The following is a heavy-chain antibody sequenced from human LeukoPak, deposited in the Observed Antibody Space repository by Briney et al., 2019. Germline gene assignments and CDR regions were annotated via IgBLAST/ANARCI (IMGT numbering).Heavy chain of an antibody. J-gene: IGHJ4*02. CDR2: IYPGDSDT. CDR3: ARGIVPGIAAAGNDY. CDR1: GYSFTSYW. Sequence: GESLKISCKGSGYSFTSYWIGWVRQMPGKGLEWMGIIYPGDSDTRYSPSFQGRVTISADKSISTAYLQWSSLKASDTAMYYCARGIVPGIAAAGNDYWGQGTLVTVSS. V-gene: IGHV5-51*01. D-gene: IGHD6-13*01.